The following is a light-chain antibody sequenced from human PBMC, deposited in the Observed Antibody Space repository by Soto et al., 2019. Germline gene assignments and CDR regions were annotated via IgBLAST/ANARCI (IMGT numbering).Light chain of an antibody. J-gene: IGLJ1*01. Sequence: QSLLTQPASVSGSPGQSITISCTGTSSDVGGYNYLSWYQQHPGKAPKLMIYDVSNRPSGVSYRFSGSKSGNTASLTISGLQAEDEADYYCSSYTSSYSYVFGGGTKVTVL. V-gene: IGLV2-14*03. CDR3: SSYTSSYSYV. CDR2: DVS. CDR1: SSDVGGYNY.